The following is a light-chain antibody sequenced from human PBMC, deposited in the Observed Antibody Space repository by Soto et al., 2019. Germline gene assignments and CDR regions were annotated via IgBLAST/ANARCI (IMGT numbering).Light chain of an antibody. CDR2: EVS. CDR1: SSDIGIYNY. V-gene: IGLV2-8*01. Sequence: QSALTQPPSASGSPGQSVTISCTGTSSDIGIYNYVSWYQQYPGKAPKLMIYEVSKRPSGVPDRFSGSKSGNTASLTVSGLQAEDEADYHCSSYAGDNNLLFGGGTKVTVL. CDR3: SSYAGDNNLL. J-gene: IGLJ2*01.